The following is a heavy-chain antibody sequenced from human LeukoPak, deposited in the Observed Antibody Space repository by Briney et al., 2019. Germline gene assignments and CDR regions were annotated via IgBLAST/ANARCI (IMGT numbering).Heavy chain of an antibody. CDR3: ARDLGWELRVDV. V-gene: IGHV3-21*01. J-gene: IGHJ6*02. D-gene: IGHD1-26*01. CDR1: GFTFSSYS. CDR2: ISSSSSYI. Sequence: PGGSLRLSCAASGFTFSSYSMNWVRQAPGKGLEWVSSISSSSSYIYYADSVKGRFTISRDNAKNSLYLQMNSLRAEDTAVYYCARDLGWELRVDVWGQGTTVTVSS.